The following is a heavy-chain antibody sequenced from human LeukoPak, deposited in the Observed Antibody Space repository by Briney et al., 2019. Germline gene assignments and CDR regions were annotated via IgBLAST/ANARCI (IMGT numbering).Heavy chain of an antibody. J-gene: IGHJ4*02. CDR2: IYYSGST. CDR1: GGSFSGYY. V-gene: IGHV4-59*08. CDR3: AGDYGDYYFVY. D-gene: IGHD4-17*01. Sequence: SGTLSLTCAVYGGSFSGYYWSWIRQPPGKGLEWIGYIYYSGSTNYNPSLKSRVTISVDTSKNQFSLKLSSVTAADTAVYYCAGDYGDYYFVYWGQGTLVTVSS.